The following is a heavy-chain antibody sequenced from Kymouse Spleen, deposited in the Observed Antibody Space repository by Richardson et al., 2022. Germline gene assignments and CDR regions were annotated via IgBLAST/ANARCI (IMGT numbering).Heavy chain of an antibody. V-gene: IGHV4-34*01. CDR3: AREDYGSGSRRWFDP. CDR2: INHSGST. J-gene: IGHJ5*02. D-gene: IGHD3-10*01. Sequence: QVQLQQWGAGLLKPSETLSLTCAVYGGSFSGYYWSWIRQPPGKGLEWIGEINHSGSTNYNPSLKSRVTISVDTSKNQFSLKLSSVTAADTAVYYCAREDYGSGSRRWFDPWGQGTLVTVSS. CDR1: GGSFSGYY.